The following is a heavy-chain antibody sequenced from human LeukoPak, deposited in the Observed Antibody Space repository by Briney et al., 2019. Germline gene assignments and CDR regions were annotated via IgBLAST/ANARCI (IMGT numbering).Heavy chain of an antibody. D-gene: IGHD2-15*01. CDR2: IYFGGST. CDR1: GGSISSSDYY. CDR3: ARALGYCSGGSCTRGYNWFDP. V-gene: IGHV4-39*01. J-gene: IGHJ5*02. Sequence: SETLSLTCTVFGGSISSSDYYWGWIRQPPGKGLEWIGSIYFGGSTYYNPSLKSRVTISVDTSMNQFSLELSFVTTADTAVYYCARALGYCSGGSCTRGYNWFDPWGQGTLVTVSS.